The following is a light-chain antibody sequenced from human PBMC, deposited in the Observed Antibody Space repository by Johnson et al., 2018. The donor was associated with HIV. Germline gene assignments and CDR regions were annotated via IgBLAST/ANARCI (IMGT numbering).Light chain of an antibody. Sequence: QSVLTQPPSVSAAPGQRVNISCSGHSSNIENYFVSWYQQLPGAAPRLLIYEDYKRPSGIPDRCSGSKSGTSATLGLTGLQPGDEADYYCGTWDSSLSALYVFGTGTKVTVL. CDR1: SSNIENYF. V-gene: IGLV1-51*02. CDR3: GTWDSSLSALYV. J-gene: IGLJ1*01. CDR2: EDY.